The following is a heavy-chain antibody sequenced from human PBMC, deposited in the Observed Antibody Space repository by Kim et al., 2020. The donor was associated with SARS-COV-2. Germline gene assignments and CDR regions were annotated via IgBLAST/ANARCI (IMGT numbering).Heavy chain of an antibody. CDR2: ISTTGFTI. CDR1: GFTFSDYY. CDR3: ARERRAAVTTDY. D-gene: IGHD4-17*01. V-gene: IGHV3-11*01. J-gene: IGHJ4*02. Sequence: GGSLRLSCAASGFTFSDYYMTWIRQAPGKGLEWVSYISTTGFTIYYADSVKGRFVISRDNAKKSLYLQLNSLRAEDTAVYYCARERRAAVTTDYWGQGTL.